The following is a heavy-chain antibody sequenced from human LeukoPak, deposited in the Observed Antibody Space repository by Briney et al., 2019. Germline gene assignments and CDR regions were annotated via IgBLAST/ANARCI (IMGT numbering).Heavy chain of an antibody. J-gene: IGHJ6*03. CDR2: INHSGST. CDR3: ARGGRIAAAFYYYYMDV. Sequence: PSETLSLTCAVYGGSFSGYYWNWIRQPPGKGLEWIGEINHSGSTNYNPSLKSRVTISVDTSKNQFSLKLSSVTAADTAVYYCARGGRIAAAFYYYYMDVWGKGTTVTVSS. D-gene: IGHD6-13*01. V-gene: IGHV4-34*01. CDR1: GGSFSGYY.